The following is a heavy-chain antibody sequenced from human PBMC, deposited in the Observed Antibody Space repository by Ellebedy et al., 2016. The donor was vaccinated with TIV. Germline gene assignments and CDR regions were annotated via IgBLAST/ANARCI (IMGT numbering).Heavy chain of an antibody. D-gene: IGHD3-10*01. J-gene: IGHJ3*02. Sequence: ASVKVSCXASGYTFTSYAMHWVRQAPGQRLEWMGWINAGNGNTKYSQKFQGRVTITRDTSASTAYMELSSLRSEDTAVYYCAMVGGGDAFDIWGQGTMVTVSS. CDR3: AMVGGGDAFDI. V-gene: IGHV1-3*01. CDR2: INAGNGNT. CDR1: GYTFTSYA.